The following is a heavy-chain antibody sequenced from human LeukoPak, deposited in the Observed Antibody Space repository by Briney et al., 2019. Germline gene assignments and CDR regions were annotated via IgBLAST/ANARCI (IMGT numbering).Heavy chain of an antibody. Sequence: ASVKVSCKASGYTFTSYDINWVRQATGQGLEWMGWMNPNSGNTGYAQKFQGRVTMTRNTSISTAYMELSSLRSEDTAVYYCARGVRATHSSSWLKVNWFDPWGQGTLVTVSS. D-gene: IGHD6-13*01. J-gene: IGHJ5*02. V-gene: IGHV1-8*01. CDR2: MNPNSGNT. CDR1: GYTFTSYD. CDR3: ARGVRATHSSSWLKVNWFDP.